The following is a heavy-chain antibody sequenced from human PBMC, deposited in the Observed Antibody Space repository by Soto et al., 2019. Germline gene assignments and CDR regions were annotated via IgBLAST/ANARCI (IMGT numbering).Heavy chain of an antibody. J-gene: IGHJ5*02. CDR3: ARAILDYGDYDRAVRWFDP. CDR2: IYYSGST. CDR1: GGSIISYY. V-gene: IGHV4-59*01. Sequence: SETLSLTCTVSGGSIISYYWSWIRQPPGKGLEWIGYIYYSGSTNYNPSLKSRVTISVDTSKNQFSLKLSSVTAADTAVYYCARAILDYGDYDRAVRWFDPWGQGTLVTVSS. D-gene: IGHD4-17*01.